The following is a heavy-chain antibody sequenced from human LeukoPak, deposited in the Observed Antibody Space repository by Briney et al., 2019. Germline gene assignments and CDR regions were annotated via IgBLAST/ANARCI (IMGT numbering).Heavy chain of an antibody. CDR3: ARPTITDDAFDI. CDR1: GFTFSSYS. Sequence: GGSLRLSCAASGFTFSSYSMNCVRQAPGKGLEWVSSISSISSYIYYADSVKGRFTISRDNAKNSLYLQMNSLRAEDTAVYYCARPTITDDAFDIWGQGTMVTVSS. J-gene: IGHJ3*02. CDR2: ISSISSYI. D-gene: IGHD3-3*01. V-gene: IGHV3-21*01.